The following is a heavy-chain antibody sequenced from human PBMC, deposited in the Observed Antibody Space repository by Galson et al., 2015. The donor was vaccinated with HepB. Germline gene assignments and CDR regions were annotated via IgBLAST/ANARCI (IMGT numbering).Heavy chain of an antibody. J-gene: IGHJ4*02. CDR1: GYTFTSYG. V-gene: IGHV1-18*04. CDR2: ISAYNGNT. CDR3: ARDGDYGYYFDY. Sequence: SVKVSCKASGYTFTSYGISWVRQAPGQGLEWMGWISAYNGNTNYAQKLQGRVTMTTDTPTSTAYMELRSPRSDDTAVYYCARDGDYGYYFDYWGQGTLVTVSS. D-gene: IGHD4-17*01.